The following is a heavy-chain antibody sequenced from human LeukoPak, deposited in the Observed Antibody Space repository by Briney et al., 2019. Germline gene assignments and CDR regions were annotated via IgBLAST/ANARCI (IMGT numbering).Heavy chain of an antibody. CDR2: ISAGGYPI. J-gene: IGHJ4*02. D-gene: IGHD3-16*01. CDR1: GFTFNDYY. CDR3: ARGDAFSGDH. V-gene: IGHV3-11*04. Sequence: GGSLTLSCTGSGFTFNDYYMSWVRQAPGKGLEWLSFISAGGYPIYYADSVRGRFTISRDTAKNSLYLQMNGLRVEDTAVYYCARGDAFSGDHWGQGTLVTVSS.